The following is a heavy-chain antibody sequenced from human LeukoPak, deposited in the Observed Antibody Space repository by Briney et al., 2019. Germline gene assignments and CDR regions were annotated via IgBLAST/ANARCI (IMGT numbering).Heavy chain of an antibody. V-gene: IGHV3-74*01. J-gene: IGHJ4*02. D-gene: IGHD4-17*01. Sequence: GGSLRLSCAASGFTFSSYWMHWVRQAPGKGLVWVSRINSDGSSTTYADSVKGRFTISRDNAKNTLYLQMNSLRAEDTAVYYCARVRVTVTTLDYWGQGALVTVSS. CDR1: GFTFSSYW. CDR2: INSDGSST. CDR3: ARVRVTVTTLDY.